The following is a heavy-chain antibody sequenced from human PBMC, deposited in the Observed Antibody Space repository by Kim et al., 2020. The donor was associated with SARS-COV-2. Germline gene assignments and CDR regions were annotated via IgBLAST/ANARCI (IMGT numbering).Heavy chain of an antibody. CDR3: LLLDWYTDAFDI. CDR1: GGSISSSSYY. J-gene: IGHJ3*02. V-gene: IGHV4-39*01. Sequence: SETLSLTCTVSGGSISSSSYYWGWIRQPPGKGLEWIGSIYYSGSTYYNPSLKSRVTISVDTSKNQFSLKLSSVTAADTAVYYCLLLDWYTDAFDIWGQGTMVTVSS. D-gene: IGHD3-9*01. CDR2: IYYSGST.